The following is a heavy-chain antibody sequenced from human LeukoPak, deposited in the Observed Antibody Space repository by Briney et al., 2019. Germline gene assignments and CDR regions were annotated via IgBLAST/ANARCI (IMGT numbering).Heavy chain of an antibody. Sequence: PGGSLRLSCAASGFTFSNYGMSWVRQAAGKGLEWVSGISGSGGSTYYADSVKGRFTISRDNSKNTLYLQMNSLRAEDTAVYYCARDLGAPWGQGTLVTVSS. D-gene: IGHD4/OR15-4a*01. CDR3: ARDLGAP. CDR1: GFTFSNYG. J-gene: IGHJ5*02. CDR2: ISGSGGST. V-gene: IGHV3-23*01.